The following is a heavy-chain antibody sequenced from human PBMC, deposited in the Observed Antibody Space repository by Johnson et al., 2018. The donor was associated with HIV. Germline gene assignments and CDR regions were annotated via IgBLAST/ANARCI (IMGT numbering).Heavy chain of an antibody. D-gene: IGHD6-13*01. V-gene: IGHV3-20*04. J-gene: IGHJ3*02. Sequence: VQVLESGGGLVKPGGSLRLSCAASGFTFDDYAMHWVRQAPGKGLDWVSGISWNGGSTGYADSVKGRFTISRDNAKNSLYLQMNSLRAEDTALYYCARERYSSPGGHAFDIWGQGTMVTVSS. CDR2: ISWNGGST. CDR1: GFTFDDYA. CDR3: ARERYSSPGGHAFDI.